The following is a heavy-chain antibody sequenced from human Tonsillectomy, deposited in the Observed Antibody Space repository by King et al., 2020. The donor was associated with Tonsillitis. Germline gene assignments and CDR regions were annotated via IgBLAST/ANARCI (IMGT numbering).Heavy chain of an antibody. J-gene: IGHJ4*02. CDR1: GFTFSNYA. V-gene: IGHV3-23*04. D-gene: IGHD3-10*01. Sequence: VQLVESGGGLVQPGGSLRLSCTASGFTFSNYAMSWVRQAPGKGLESVSAISGSGGSTFYADSVKGRFTISRDISKNTMYLQMNSLRAEDTAVYYCAKAGGDVLWFGIDYWGQGTLVTVSS. CDR2: ISGSGGST. CDR3: AKAGGDVLWFGIDY.